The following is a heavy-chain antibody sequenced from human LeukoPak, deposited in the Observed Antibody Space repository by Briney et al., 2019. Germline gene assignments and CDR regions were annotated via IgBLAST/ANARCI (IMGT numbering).Heavy chain of an antibody. CDR3: ARDRRLGYDSTVDAFDM. V-gene: IGHV3-74*01. CDR2: INSDERIT. J-gene: IGHJ3*02. Sequence: GGSLRLSCAASGFTFSSYAMSWVRQAPGKGLEWVSRINSDERITNYADSVKGRFTISRDNARNTLYLQMNSLRAEDTAVYYCARDRRLGYDSTVDAFDMWGQGTMVTVSS. CDR1: GFTFSSYA. D-gene: IGHD3-22*01.